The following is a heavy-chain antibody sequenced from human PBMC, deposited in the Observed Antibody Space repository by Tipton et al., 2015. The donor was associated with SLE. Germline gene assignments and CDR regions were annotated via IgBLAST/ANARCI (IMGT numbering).Heavy chain of an antibody. CDR3: ARGWDYDLWSGYADY. CDR1: GGSFSGYY. Sequence: TLSLTCAVYGGSFSGYYWSWIRQPPGKGLEWIGEVNHSGSTNYNPSLKSRVTIFVDTSKNQFSLKLSSVTAADTAVYYCARGWDYDLWSGYADYWGQGTLVTVSS. J-gene: IGHJ4*02. CDR2: VNHSGST. D-gene: IGHD3-3*01. V-gene: IGHV4-34*01.